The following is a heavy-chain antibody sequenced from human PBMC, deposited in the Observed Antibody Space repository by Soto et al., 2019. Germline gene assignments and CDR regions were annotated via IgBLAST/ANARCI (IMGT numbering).Heavy chain of an antibody. V-gene: IGHV3-53*01. D-gene: IGHD6-6*01. J-gene: IGHJ4*02. CDR2: IYSGGST. CDR1: GFTVSSNY. Sequence: LRLSCAASGFTVSSNYMSWVRQAPGKGLEWVSVIYSGGSTYYADSVKGRFTISRDNSKNTLYLQMNSLRAEDTAVYYCARETGSSSSGFDYWGQGTLVTVSS. CDR3: ARETGSSSSGFDY.